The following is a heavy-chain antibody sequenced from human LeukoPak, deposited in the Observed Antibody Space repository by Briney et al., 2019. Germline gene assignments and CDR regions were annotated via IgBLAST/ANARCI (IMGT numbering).Heavy chain of an antibody. J-gene: IGHJ3*02. Sequence: GGSLRLSCAASGFTFSDYYMSWIRQAPGKVLEWVSYISSSGSTIYYADSVKGRFTISRDNAKNSLYLQMNSLRAEDTAVYYGARVWGPYTVAFDIWGQGTMVTVSS. CDR1: GFTFSDYY. CDR3: ARVWGPYTVAFDI. V-gene: IGHV3-11*04. D-gene: IGHD3-16*01. CDR2: ISSSGSTI.